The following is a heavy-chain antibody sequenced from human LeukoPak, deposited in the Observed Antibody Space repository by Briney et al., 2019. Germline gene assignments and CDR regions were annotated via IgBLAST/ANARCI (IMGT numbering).Heavy chain of an antibody. J-gene: IGHJ3*01. CDR1: GFTFSGYT. Sequence: NPGGSLRLSCAASGFTFSGYTMNWVRQAPGKGLEWVSSISSSSIYKYYADSMRGRFTISRDNAKNTLYLQMNSLRAEDTAVYYCARVAVGQWLGGDLWGQGTMVTVSS. CDR3: ARVAVGQWLGGDL. V-gene: IGHV3-21*01. D-gene: IGHD6-19*01. CDR2: ISSSSIYK.